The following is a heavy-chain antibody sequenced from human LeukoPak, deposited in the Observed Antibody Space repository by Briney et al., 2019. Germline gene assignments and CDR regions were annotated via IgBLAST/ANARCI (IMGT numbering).Heavy chain of an antibody. CDR3: ARQTTVTINWFDP. D-gene: IGHD4-17*01. Sequence: ASVKVSCKASGYMFTVYYMHWVRQAPGQGLEWMGWINPNSGGTNYAQKFQGRVTMTRDTSISTAYMELSRLRSDDTAVYYCARQTTVTINWFDPWGQGTLVTVSS. CDR1: GYMFTVYY. J-gene: IGHJ5*02. V-gene: IGHV1-2*02. CDR2: INPNSGGT.